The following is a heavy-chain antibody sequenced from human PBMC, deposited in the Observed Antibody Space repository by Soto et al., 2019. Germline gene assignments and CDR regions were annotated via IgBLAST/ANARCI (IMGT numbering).Heavy chain of an antibody. D-gene: IGHD3-9*01. J-gene: IGHJ5*02. V-gene: IGHV4-30-2*01. Sequence: PSETLSLTCAVSGGSISSGGYSWSWIRQPPGKGLEWIGYIYHSGSAYYNPSLKSRVTISVDRSKNQFSLKLSSVTAADTAVYYCARVLRYFDWLLSERVWFDPWGQGTLVTVSS. CDR3: ARVLRYFDWLLSERVWFDP. CDR2: IYHSGSA. CDR1: GGSISSGGYS.